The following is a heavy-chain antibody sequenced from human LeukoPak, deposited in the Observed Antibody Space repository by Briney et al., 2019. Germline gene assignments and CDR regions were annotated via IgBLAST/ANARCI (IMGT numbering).Heavy chain of an antibody. V-gene: IGHV4-34*01. CDR1: GGSFSGYY. CDR2: INHSGST. Sequence: PSETLSLTCAVYGGSFSGYYWSWIRQPPGKGLEWIGEINHSGSTNYNPSLKSRATISVDTSKNQFSLKLSSVTAADTAVYYCARILDSSGYYLGYYYGMDVWGQGTTVTVSS. CDR3: ARILDSSGYYLGYYYGMDV. D-gene: IGHD3-22*01. J-gene: IGHJ6*02.